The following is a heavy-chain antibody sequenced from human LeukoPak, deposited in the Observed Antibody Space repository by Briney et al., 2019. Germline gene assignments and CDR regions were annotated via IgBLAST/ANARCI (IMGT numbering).Heavy chain of an antibody. CDR3: TTEFWYYFNN. CDR1: GCAFSGTW. CDR2: INTRTDGATT. J-gene: IGHJ4*02. D-gene: IGHD3-3*01. V-gene: IGHV3-15*01. Sequence: GGSLRLSCAVSGCAFSGTWLNWVRQAPGQGLEWVGRINTRTDGATTTYAAPVKGRFTISRDDSKSTLYLEMNSLKTEDTAVYYCTTEFWYYFNNWGQGTLVTVSS.